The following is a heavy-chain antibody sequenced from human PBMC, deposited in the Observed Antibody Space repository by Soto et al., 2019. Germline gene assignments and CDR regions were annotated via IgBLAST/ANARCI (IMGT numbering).Heavy chain of an antibody. CDR1: GDSVSSNSAA. Sequence: QVQLQQSGPGLVKPSQTLSLTCDISGDSVSSNSAAWNWIRQTPSRGLEWLGRTYYRSKWYINYAVSVKSRITVNPDTSPHQFSLQLNSVTPEDTAVYYCARGSWDDVTGHYYMDVWGNGTTVTVSS. CDR2: TYYRSKWYI. CDR3: ARGSWDDVTGHYYMDV. V-gene: IGHV6-1*01. D-gene: IGHD1-1*01. J-gene: IGHJ6*03.